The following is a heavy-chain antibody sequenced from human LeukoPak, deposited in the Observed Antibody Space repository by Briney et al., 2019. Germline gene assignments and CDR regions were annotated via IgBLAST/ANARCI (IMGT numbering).Heavy chain of an antibody. V-gene: IGHV3-48*01. J-gene: IGHJ2*01. CDR2: ISSSSSTK. D-gene: IGHD6-13*01. Sequence: GGSLRLSCAASGFMFSSYGMNWVRQAPGKGLEWVSYISSSSSTKYYADSVKGRFIISRDNSKNTLYLQMNSLRAEDTAVYFCARDLEPGIAAAGTYFDLWGRGTLVTVSS. CDR3: ARDLEPGIAAAGTYFDL. CDR1: GFMFSSYG.